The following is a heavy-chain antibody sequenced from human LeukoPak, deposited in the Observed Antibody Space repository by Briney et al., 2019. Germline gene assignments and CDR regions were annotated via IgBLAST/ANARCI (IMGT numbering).Heavy chain of an antibody. CDR2: IYSGGRT. CDR3: ARISEAYYYYGMDV. D-gene: IGHD1-26*01. Sequence: PGGSLRLSCAASGFTVSSNYMSWVRQAPGKGLEWVSVIYSGGRTDYADSVKGRFIISRDNSKNTLYFQMSSLRAEDTAVYYCARISEAYYYYGMDVWGQGTTVTVSS. V-gene: IGHV3-66*01. J-gene: IGHJ6*02. CDR1: GFTVSSNY.